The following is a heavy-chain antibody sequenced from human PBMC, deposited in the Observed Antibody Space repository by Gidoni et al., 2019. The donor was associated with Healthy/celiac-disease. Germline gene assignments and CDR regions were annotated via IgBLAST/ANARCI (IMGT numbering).Heavy chain of an antibody. D-gene: IGHD6-6*01. J-gene: IGHJ6*02. Sequence: QVQLVQSGAEVKTPGASVKVSCKASGYTFTAYYMHWVRQAPGQGLEWMGWINPNSGGTNYAQKFQGWVTMTRDTSISTAYMELSRLRSDDTAVYYCARKYSSSSYGMDVWGQGTTVTVSS. CDR1: GYTFTAYY. V-gene: IGHV1-2*04. CDR2: INPNSGGT. CDR3: ARKYSSSSYGMDV.